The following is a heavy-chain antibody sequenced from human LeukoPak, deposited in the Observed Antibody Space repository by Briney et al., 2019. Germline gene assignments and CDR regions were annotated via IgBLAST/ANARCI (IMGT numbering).Heavy chain of an antibody. Sequence: PSETLSLTCAVYGGSFSGYYSSWIRQPPGKGLEWIGEINHSGSTNYNPSLKSRVTMSVDTSKNQFSLKLSSVTAADTAVYYCARDCRQWLAQGWFDPWGQGTLVTVSS. D-gene: IGHD6-19*01. V-gene: IGHV4-34*01. CDR3: ARDCRQWLAQGWFDP. CDR2: INHSGST. CDR1: GGSFSGYY. J-gene: IGHJ5*02.